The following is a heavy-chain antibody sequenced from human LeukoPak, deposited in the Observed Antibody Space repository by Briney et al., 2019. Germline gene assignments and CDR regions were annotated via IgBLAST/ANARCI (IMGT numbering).Heavy chain of an antibody. Sequence: SETLSLTCAVYGGSFSGYYWSWIRQPPGKGLEWIGEINHSGSTNYNPSLKSRVTISVDTSKNQFSLKLSSVTAADTAVYYCARARNYYDSSVDYWGQGTLVTVSS. V-gene: IGHV4-34*01. CDR3: ARARNYYDSSVDY. CDR1: GGSFSGYY. CDR2: INHSGST. D-gene: IGHD3-22*01. J-gene: IGHJ4*02.